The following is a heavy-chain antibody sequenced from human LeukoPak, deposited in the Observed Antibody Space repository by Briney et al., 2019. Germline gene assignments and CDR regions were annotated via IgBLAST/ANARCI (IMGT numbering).Heavy chain of an antibody. D-gene: IGHD6-13*01. V-gene: IGHV1-2*02. CDR1: GYTFTGYY. J-gene: IGHJ4*02. Sequence: ASVKVSCKASGYTFTGYYMHWVRQAPGQGLEWMGWINPDSGGANYAQKFQGRVTMTRDTSISTAYMALSGLTSDDTAVFYCARMYSSSWAFDCWGQGTLVTVSS. CDR2: INPDSGGA. CDR3: ARMYSSSWAFDC.